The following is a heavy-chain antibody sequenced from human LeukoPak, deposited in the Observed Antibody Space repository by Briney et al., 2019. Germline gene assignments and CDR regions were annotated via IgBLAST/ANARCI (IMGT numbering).Heavy chain of an antibody. CDR1: GFTFSSYS. J-gene: IGHJ4*02. Sequence: GGSLRLSCAASGFTFSSYSMNWVRQAPGRGLEWVSSISSSSSYIYYADSVKGRFTISRDNAKNTLYLQMNSLRPEDTAVYYCAKDLITYSYGSFDYWGQGTLVTVSS. CDR3: AKDLITYSYGSFDY. V-gene: IGHV3-21*01. D-gene: IGHD5-18*01. CDR2: ISSSSSYI.